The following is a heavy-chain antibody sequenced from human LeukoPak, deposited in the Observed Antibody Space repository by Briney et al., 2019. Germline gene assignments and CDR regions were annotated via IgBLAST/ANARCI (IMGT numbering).Heavy chain of an antibody. J-gene: IGHJ6*03. V-gene: IGHV1-18*01. Sequence: ASVKVSCKASGYTFTSYGISWVRQATGQGLEWMGWISAYNGNTNYAQKLRGRVTMTTDTSTSTAYMELRSLRSDDTAVYYCARLRGYRYYYYYMDVWGKGTTVTVSS. CDR3: ARLRGYRYYYYYMDV. CDR1: GYTFTSYG. D-gene: IGHD5-18*01. CDR2: ISAYNGNT.